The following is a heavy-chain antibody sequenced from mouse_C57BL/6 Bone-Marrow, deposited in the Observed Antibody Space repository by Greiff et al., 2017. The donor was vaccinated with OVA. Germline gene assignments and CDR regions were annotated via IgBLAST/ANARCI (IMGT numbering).Heavy chain of an antibody. CDR3: ARNYYGISYGYFDY. CDR2: INPNYGTT. D-gene: IGHD1-1*01. V-gene: IGHV1-39*01. J-gene: IGHJ2*01. CDR1: GYSFTDYN. Sequence: VQLQQSGPELVKPGASVKISCKASGYSFTDYNMNWVKQSNGKSLEWIGVINPNYGTTSYNQKFKGKATLTVDQSSSTAYMQLNSLTSEDSAVCYCARNYYGISYGYFDYWGQGTTLTVSS.